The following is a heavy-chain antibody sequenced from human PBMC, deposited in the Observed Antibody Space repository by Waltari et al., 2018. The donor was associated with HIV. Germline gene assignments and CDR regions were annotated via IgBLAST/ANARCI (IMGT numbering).Heavy chain of an antibody. D-gene: IGHD2-2*02. J-gene: IGHJ6*02. V-gene: IGHV3-48*03. CDR1: GFTFSSYE. CDR3: ARVNQVLYYGMDV. CDR2: MGSSGTTI. Sequence: ELRLLESGGGLLQPGGSLVLSSVASGFTFSSYEMNWVRQVPGKGLEWISYMGSSGTTISYADSVKGRFTFSRDNAKKSLFLQMNSLRVEDTAVYWCARVNQVLYYGMDVWGQGTTVTVSS.